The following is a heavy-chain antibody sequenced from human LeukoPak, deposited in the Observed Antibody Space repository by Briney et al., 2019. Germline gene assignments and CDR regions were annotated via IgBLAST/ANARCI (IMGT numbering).Heavy chain of an antibody. V-gene: IGHV3-21*01. CDR3: ARESAEGIAVAGLDY. CDR2: ISSSSSYI. Sequence: GXSPRLSCAASGFTFSSYSMNWVRQAPGKGLEWVSSISSSSSYIYYADSVKGRFTISRDKAKNSLYLQMNSLRAEDTAVYYCARESAEGIAVAGLDYWGQGTLVTVSS. CDR1: GFTFSSYS. D-gene: IGHD6-19*01. J-gene: IGHJ4*02.